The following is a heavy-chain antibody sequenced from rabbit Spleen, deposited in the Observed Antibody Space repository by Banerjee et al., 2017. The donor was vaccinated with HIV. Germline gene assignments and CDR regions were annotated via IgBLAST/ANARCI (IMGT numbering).Heavy chain of an antibody. V-gene: IGHV1S40*01. D-gene: IGHD1-1*01. CDR3: ARNYVNAFDP. CDR2: IDTNSGNT. Sequence: QSLEESGGDLVKPGASLTLTCKASGFDFTSTYYMCWVRQAPGKGLELIACIDTNSGNTAYASWAKGRFTISKTSSTTVTLQMTSLTAADTATYFCARNYVNAFDPWGPGTLVTVS. J-gene: IGHJ2*01. CDR1: GFDFTSTYY.